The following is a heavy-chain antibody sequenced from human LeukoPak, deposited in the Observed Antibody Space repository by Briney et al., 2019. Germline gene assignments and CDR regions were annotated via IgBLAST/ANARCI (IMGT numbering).Heavy chain of an antibody. CDR3: ARRYCSSTSCYPDYYYYGMDV. D-gene: IGHD2-2*01. CDR2: ISAYNGNT. Sequence: ASVKVSCKASGYTFTSYGISWVRQAPGQGLEGLGWISAYNGNTNYAQKLQGRVTMTTATSASTAYMELRSLRSDVTAVYYCARRYCSSTSCYPDYYYYGMDVWGQGTTVTVSS. CDR1: GYTFTSYG. V-gene: IGHV1-18*01. J-gene: IGHJ6*02.